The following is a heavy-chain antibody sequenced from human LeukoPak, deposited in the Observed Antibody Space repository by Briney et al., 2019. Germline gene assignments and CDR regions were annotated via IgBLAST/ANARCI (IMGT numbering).Heavy chain of an antibody. Sequence: PGGSLRLSCAAPGFTFSSYEMNWVRQAPGKGLDWVSYISTIGITIYYADSVKGRFTISRDNAKNSLYLQMNSLRAEDTAVYYCAELGITMIGGVWGKGTTVTISS. V-gene: IGHV3-48*03. J-gene: IGHJ6*04. CDR2: ISTIGITI. CDR3: AELGITMIGGV. CDR1: GFTFSSYE. D-gene: IGHD3-10*02.